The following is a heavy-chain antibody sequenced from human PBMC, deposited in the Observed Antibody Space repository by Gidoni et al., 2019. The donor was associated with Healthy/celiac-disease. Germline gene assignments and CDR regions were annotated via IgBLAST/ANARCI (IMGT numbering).Heavy chain of an antibody. CDR3: AKDLGFGDGHELDY. CDR1: GFTFRSYA. D-gene: IGHD1-7*01. J-gene: IGHJ4*02. CDR2: ISGSGGST. Sequence: EVQLLESGGGLVQPGGSLRLSCAASGFTFRSYAMSWVRQAPGKGLEWVSAISGSGGSTYYADSVKGRFTISRDNSKNTLYLQMNSLRAEDTAVYYCAKDLGFGDGHELDYWGQGTLVTVSS. V-gene: IGHV3-23*01.